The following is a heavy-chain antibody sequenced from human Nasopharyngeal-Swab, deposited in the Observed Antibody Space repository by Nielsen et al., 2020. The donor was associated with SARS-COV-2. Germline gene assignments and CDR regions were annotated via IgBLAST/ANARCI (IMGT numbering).Heavy chain of an antibody. V-gene: IGHV1-46*01. CDR3: ARVPTVGGDYTDGDHWFDP. CDR1: AYTFTSYY. Sequence: ASVQVSCKASAYTFTSYYMHWVRQPPRQGLEWMGIINPSGGSTSYAQKFQGRVTMTRDTSTSTVYMELSSLRSEDTAVYYCARVPTVGGDYTDGDHWFDPWGQGTLVTVSS. J-gene: IGHJ5*02. CDR2: INPSGGST. D-gene: IGHD4-17*01.